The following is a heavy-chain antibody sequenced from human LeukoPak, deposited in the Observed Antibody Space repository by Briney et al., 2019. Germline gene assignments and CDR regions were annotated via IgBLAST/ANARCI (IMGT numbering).Heavy chain of an antibody. Sequence: GASVKVSCKAFGYTFTTYNIAWVRQAPGQGLEWMGWVSTYNGNADYAQRIQGRVSMTTDTSTNTAYMDLRSLRPDDTAIYYCARPHSLGGSFYVFDYWGQGTLITVSS. D-gene: IGHD1-26*01. CDR1: GYTFTTYN. CDR3: ARPHSLGGSFYVFDY. J-gene: IGHJ4*02. V-gene: IGHV1-18*01. CDR2: VSTYNGNA.